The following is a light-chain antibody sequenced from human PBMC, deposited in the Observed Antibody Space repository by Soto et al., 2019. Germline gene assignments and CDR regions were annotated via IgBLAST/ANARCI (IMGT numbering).Light chain of an antibody. Sequence: QSVLTQPPSASGTPGQRVTISCSGGSSNIGSNTVNWYQQLPGTAPKLLIYSNNQRPSGVPDRFSGSKSGTSASLAISGLQSEDEADYYCAAWDDRLNGYVFGTGTEVTVL. J-gene: IGLJ1*01. CDR3: AAWDDRLNGYV. CDR1: SSNIGSNT. V-gene: IGLV1-44*01. CDR2: SNN.